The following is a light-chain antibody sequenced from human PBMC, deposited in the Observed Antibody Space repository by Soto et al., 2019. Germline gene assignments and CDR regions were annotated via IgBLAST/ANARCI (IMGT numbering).Light chain of an antibody. Sequence: EIVMTQSPATLSVSPGERATLSCRASQSVSSNLAWYQQKPGQAPRLLIYGASTRATGIPARFSGSGSGTEFTLTISSLQSEDFAIYFCQQSYITFYSFGQGTNLEIK. J-gene: IGKJ2*03. CDR3: QQSYITFYS. CDR1: QSVSSN. V-gene: IGKV3-15*01. CDR2: GAS.